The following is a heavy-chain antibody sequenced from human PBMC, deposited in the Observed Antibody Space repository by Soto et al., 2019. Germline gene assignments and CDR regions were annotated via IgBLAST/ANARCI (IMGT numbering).Heavy chain of an antibody. CDR2: IYSGGST. J-gene: IGHJ4*02. V-gene: IGHV3-66*01. CDR1: GFTVSSNY. D-gene: IGHD2-2*01. CDR3: ARKYCSSTSCWGYFDY. Sequence: GGSLRLSCAASGFTVSSNYMSWVRQAPGKGLEWVSVIYSGGSTYYADSVKGRFTISRDNSKNTLYLQMNSLRAEDTAVYYCARKYCSSTSCWGYFDYWGQGTLVTVSS.